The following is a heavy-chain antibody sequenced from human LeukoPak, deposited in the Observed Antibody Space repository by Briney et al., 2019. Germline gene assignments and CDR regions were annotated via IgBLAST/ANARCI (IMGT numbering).Heavy chain of an antibody. V-gene: IGHV3-11*01. CDR1: GFTFSDYY. CDR2: ISSSGSTI. Sequence: PGGSLRLSCAASGFTFSDYYMSGSRHAPRRGREGGSYISSSGSTIYYAASLKGGFTISRDTAKNSMYLQMNSLRAEDTAVYYCAREGAFSGYDSVESFQHWGQATLVTVSS. D-gene: IGHD5-12*01. J-gene: IGHJ1*01. CDR3: AREGAFSGYDSVESFQH.